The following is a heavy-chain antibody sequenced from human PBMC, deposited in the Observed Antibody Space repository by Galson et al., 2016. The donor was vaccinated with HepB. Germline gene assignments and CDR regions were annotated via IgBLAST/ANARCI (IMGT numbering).Heavy chain of an antibody. J-gene: IGHJ6*04. CDR1: GDSVSSNSAA. V-gene: IGHV6-1*01. CDR3: VEQRKGAPYGMDV. Sequence: CAISGDSVSSNSAAWNWIRQSPSRGLEWLGRTYYRSKWYNDYAVSVKSRIIVNPDTSKNQFSLQLNSVTPEDTAVYYCVEQRKGAPYGMDVRGKGTTVTVSP. D-gene: IGHD1/OR15-1a*01. CDR2: TYYRSKWYN.